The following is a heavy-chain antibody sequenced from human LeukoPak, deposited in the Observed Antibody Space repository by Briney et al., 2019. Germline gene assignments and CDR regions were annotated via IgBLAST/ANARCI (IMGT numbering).Heavy chain of an antibody. V-gene: IGHV1-69*05. CDR1: GYSFTSYW. CDR3: ATSSGGAAAGSGHFDY. CDR2: IIPIFGTA. J-gene: IGHJ4*02. D-gene: IGHD6-13*01. Sequence: KISCKGSGYSFTSYWIGWVRQAPGQGLEWMGGIIPIFGTANYAQKFQGRVTITTDESTSTAYMELSSLRSEDTAVYYCATSSGGAAAGSGHFDYWGQGTLVTVSS.